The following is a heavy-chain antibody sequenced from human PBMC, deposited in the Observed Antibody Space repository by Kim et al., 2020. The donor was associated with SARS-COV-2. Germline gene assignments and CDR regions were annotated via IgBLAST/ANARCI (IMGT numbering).Heavy chain of an antibody. CDR2: IYHSGST. J-gene: IGHJ4*02. CDR3: ARDRGSGTVFDY. Sequence: SETLSLTCAVSGGSISRNNWWSWVRQPPGKGLEWIGEIYHSGSTHYNPSLKSRVTISVDKPKNQFSLKLTSVTAADTAVYYCARDRGSGTVFDYWGQGTLVTVSS. D-gene: IGHD3-10*01. V-gene: IGHV4-4*02. CDR1: GGSISRNNW.